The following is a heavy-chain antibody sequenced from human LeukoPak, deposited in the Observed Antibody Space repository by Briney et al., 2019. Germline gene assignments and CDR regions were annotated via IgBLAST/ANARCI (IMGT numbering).Heavy chain of an antibody. D-gene: IGHD2-8*02. CDR3: ARERVHTGGDC. Sequence: ASVTVSCKASGYTFTDYSIHWVRQAPGQGLEWMGWITPKNGDTSYTQKFQGRGTMTRDTSISKAHMDLSRLTSDDTAVYYCARERVHTGGDCWGQGTLVIVSS. CDR1: GYTFTDYS. V-gene: IGHV1-2*02. J-gene: IGHJ4*02. CDR2: ITPKNGDT.